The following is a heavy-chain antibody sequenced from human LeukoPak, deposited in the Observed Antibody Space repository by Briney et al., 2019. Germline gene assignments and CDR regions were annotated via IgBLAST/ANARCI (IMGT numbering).Heavy chain of an antibody. J-gene: IGHJ4*02. Sequence: PSQTQSLTCTVSGASIRSGDHHWRWLRQSAGKGLEWIGYIYFGGSRSSNPSLRSRLTISVDTSKNQFSLKLSSMTVADTAIYYCARGGGGYTLYSFDYWGEGALVTVPS. D-gene: IGHD3-22*01. V-gene: IGHV4-30-4*01. CDR3: ARGGGGYTLYSFDY. CDR2: IYFGGSR. CDR1: GASIRSGDHH.